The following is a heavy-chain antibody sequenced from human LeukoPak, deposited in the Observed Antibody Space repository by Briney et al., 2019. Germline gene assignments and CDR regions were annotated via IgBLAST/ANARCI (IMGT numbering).Heavy chain of an antibody. CDR2: ISYDGKNM. D-gene: IGHD3-9*01. CDR3: ASYDILTGYHSPFDY. V-gene: IGHV3-30*03. CDR1: GFTFSSYG. Sequence: GGSLRLSCAASGFTFSSYGMHWVRQAPGKGLEWVAVISYDGKNMYYADSVKGRFTISRDNSQNTLYLQMNSLRVEDTGVYYCASYDILTGYHSPFDYWGQGSLVTVSS. J-gene: IGHJ4*02.